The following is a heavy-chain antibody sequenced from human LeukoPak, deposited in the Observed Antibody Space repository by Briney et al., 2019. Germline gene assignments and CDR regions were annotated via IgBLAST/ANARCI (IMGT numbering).Heavy chain of an antibody. CDR3: AKASGPYYSPFYFDY. V-gene: IGHV3-23*01. CDR2: NSESGGST. D-gene: IGHD3-10*01. Sequence: GSLRLSCAASGFSFSSYAMTWVRQAPGKGLEWVSINSESGGSTYYADSVWGRFTISRDNSKNTVFLQMNSLRAEDTAVYYCAKASGPYYSPFYFDYWGQGTLVTVSS. J-gene: IGHJ4*02. CDR1: GFSFSSYA.